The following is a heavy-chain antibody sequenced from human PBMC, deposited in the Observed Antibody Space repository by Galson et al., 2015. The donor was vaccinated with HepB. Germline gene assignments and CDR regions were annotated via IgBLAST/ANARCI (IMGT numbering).Heavy chain of an antibody. CDR2: INPSGGST. Sequence: VKVSCKASGYTFTSYYMHWVRQAPGQGLEWMGIINPSGGSTNYAQKLQGRVTMTRDTSTSTVYMELSSLRSEDTAVYYCAREGATVPFDYWGQGTLVTVSS. V-gene: IGHV1-46*04. CDR1: GYTFTSYY. CDR3: AREGATVPFDY. J-gene: IGHJ4*02. D-gene: IGHD4-11*01.